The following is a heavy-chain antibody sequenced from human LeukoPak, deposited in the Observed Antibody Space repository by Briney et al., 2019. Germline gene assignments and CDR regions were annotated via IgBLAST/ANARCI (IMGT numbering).Heavy chain of an antibody. V-gene: IGHV3-30*04. Sequence: GRSLRLSCAASGVTFSNYGMHWVRQAPGKGLEWVAVVSYDGSSADYADSVKGRFTISRDNSKNTLDLQMSSLRVEDTAIYYRTREVTVTTTSSFDSWGQGTLVTVSS. CDR3: TREVTVTTTSSFDS. CDR2: VSYDGSSA. CDR1: GVTFSNYG. J-gene: IGHJ4*02. D-gene: IGHD4-17*01.